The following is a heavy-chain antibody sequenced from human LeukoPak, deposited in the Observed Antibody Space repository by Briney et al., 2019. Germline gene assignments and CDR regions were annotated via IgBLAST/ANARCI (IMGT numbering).Heavy chain of an antibody. V-gene: IGHV4-34*01. D-gene: IGHD3-3*01. CDR2: INHSGST. CDR1: GGSFSGYY. CDR3: ARVGRILEWLPLDV. J-gene: IGHJ6*02. Sequence: SETLSLTCAVYGGSFSGYYWSWIRQPPGKGLEWIGEINHSGSTNYNPSLKSRVTISVDTSKNQFSLKLSSVTAADTAVYYCARVGRILEWLPLDVWGQGTTVTVSS.